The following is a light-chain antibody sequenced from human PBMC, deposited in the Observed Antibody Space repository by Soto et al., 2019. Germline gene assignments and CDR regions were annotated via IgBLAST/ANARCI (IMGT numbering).Light chain of an antibody. CDR1: QSSSGY. Sequence: EFVLTQSPATLSLSPGESATLSCRASQSSSGYLARYQQKPGQPPRLLIYDASTRAPGIPARFSGSGSGTDYTPTITSLEPEDFAVYYCQQRSRFGGGTKVDIK. CDR3: QQRSR. CDR2: DAS. V-gene: IGKV3-11*01. J-gene: IGKJ4*01.